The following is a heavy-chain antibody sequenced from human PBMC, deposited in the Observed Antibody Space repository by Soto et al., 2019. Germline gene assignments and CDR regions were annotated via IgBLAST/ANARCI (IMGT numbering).Heavy chain of an antibody. CDR2: IIPIFGTA. V-gene: IGHV1-69*12. CDR3: ARDAPRITGSTLAGGD. CDR1: GGTFSSYA. Sequence: QVQLVQSGAEVKKPGSSVQVSCKASGGTFSSYAISWVRQAPGQGLEWMGGIIPIFGTANYAQKFQGRVTITADESTSTAYMEPSSMRSDDTAVYYCARDAPRITGSTLAGGDWGQGTLVTVSS. J-gene: IGHJ4*02. D-gene: IGHD1-7*01.